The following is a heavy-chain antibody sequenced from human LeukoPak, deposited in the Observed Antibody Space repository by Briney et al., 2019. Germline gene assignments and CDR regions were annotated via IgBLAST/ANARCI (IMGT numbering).Heavy chain of an antibody. D-gene: IGHD3-10*01. CDR3: ARGPYGSGSYYSPFDY. CDR1: GFTFSSYS. J-gene: IGHJ4*02. CDR2: ISSSSSYI. V-gene: IGHV3-21*01. Sequence: GGSLRLSCAASGFTFSSYSMNWVRQAPGKGLEWVSSISSSSSYIYYADSVKGRFTISRDNAKNSLYLQMNSLRAEDTAVYYCARGPYGSGSYYSPFDYWGQGTLVTVSS.